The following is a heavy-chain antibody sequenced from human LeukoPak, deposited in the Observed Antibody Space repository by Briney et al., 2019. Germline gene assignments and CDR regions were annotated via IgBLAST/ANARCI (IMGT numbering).Heavy chain of an antibody. CDR2: ISPNSGGT. CDR3: ARDSYGALDY. CDR1: GYTFTGYF. J-gene: IGHJ4*02. Sequence: VASVKVSCKASGYTFTGYFIHWVRQAPGQGLEWMGWISPNSGGTNYAQKFQGRVTMTRETSISTAYMELSRLRSDDTAVYYCARDSYGALDYWGQGTLVTVSS. V-gene: IGHV1-2*02. D-gene: IGHD1-26*01.